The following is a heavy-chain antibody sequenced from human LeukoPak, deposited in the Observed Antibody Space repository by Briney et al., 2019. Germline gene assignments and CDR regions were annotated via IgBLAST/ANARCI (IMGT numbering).Heavy chain of an antibody. V-gene: IGHV5-51*01. D-gene: IGHD3-22*01. CDR1: GYSFTSYW. CDR3: ARHRSRRLLLYPDAFDI. J-gene: IGHJ3*02. CDR2: IYPGDSDT. Sequence: GESLKISCQGSGYSFTSYWIGWVRQMPGKGLEWMGVIYPGDSDTRYSPSSQGQVTISADKSISTAYLQWSSLKASDTAMYYCARHRSRRLLLYPDAFDIWGQGTMVTVSS.